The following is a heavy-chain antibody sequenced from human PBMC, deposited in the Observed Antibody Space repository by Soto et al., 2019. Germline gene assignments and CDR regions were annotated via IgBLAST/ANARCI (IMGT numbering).Heavy chain of an antibody. J-gene: IGHJ6*02. D-gene: IGHD2-15*01. V-gene: IGHV1-69*01. CDR2: IIPIFGTA. Sequence: QXXLVQSGAEVKKPGSSVKVSCKASGGTFSSYAISWVRQAPGQGLEWMGGIIPIFGTANYAQKFQGRVTITADESTSTAYMELSSLRSEDTAVYYCARITPTGWTKYYYGMDVWGQGTTVTVSS. CDR1: GGTFSSYA. CDR3: ARITPTGWTKYYYGMDV.